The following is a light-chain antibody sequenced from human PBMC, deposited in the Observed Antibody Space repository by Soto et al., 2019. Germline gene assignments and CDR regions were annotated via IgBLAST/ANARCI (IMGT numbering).Light chain of an antibody. CDR2: GNN. J-gene: IGLJ2*01. CDR1: NSNIGTNH. CDR3: VSWDGSLNGHVV. V-gene: IGLV1-44*01. Sequence: QSVLTQPPSASWTPGQRVAISCSGGNSNIGTNHVNWYQQLPGTAPKLLIYGNNQRPSGVPDRFSGSRFGTADSLAISGLQCWDEDGYYYVSWDGSLNGHVVFGGGTKLTVL.